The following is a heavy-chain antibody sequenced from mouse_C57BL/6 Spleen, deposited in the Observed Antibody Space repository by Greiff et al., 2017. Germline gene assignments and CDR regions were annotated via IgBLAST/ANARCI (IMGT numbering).Heavy chain of an antibody. Sequence: QVQLQQPGAELVKPGASVKLSCTASGYTFTSYWMHWVKQRPGQGLEWIGMIHPNSGSTNYNEKFKSKATLTVDKSSSTAYMQLSSLTSEDSAVYYCAREGEYDGYLDYWGQGTTLTVSS. V-gene: IGHV1-64*01. CDR3: AREGEYDGYLDY. CDR1: GYTFTSYW. CDR2: IHPNSGST. J-gene: IGHJ2*01. D-gene: IGHD2-3*01.